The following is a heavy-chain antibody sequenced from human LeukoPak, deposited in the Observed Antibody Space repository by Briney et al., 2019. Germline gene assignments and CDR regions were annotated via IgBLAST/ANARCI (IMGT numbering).Heavy chain of an antibody. CDR1: GYTFTSYG. V-gene: IGHV1-3*01. J-gene: IGHJ4*02. D-gene: IGHD1-1*01. Sequence: ASVKVSCKASGYTFTSYGISWVRQAPGQGLEWMGWINAGNGNTKYSQKFQGRVTITRDTSASTAYMELSSLRSEDTAVYYCARLERGGAIDYWGQGTLVTVSS. CDR2: INAGNGNT. CDR3: ARLERGGAIDY.